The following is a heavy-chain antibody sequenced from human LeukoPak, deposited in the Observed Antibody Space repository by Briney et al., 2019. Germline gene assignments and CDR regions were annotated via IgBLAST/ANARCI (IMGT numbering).Heavy chain of an antibody. V-gene: IGHV3-23*01. J-gene: IGHJ4*02. Sequence: GGSLRLSCAASGFTFSSYAMSWVRQAPGKGLEWVSTISGSGGTTYYADSVKGRFTISRDNSKNTLYLQMNSLRAEDTAVYYCAKDLGYNWNPFDYWGQGTLVTVSS. CDR3: AKDLGYNWNPFDY. D-gene: IGHD1-20*01. CDR2: ISGSGGTT. CDR1: GFTFSSYA.